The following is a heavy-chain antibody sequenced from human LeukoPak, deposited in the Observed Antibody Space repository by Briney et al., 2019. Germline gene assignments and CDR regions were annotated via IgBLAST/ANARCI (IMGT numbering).Heavy chain of an antibody. J-gene: IGHJ4*02. CDR3: ATGMLYCSSTSCYSFDY. V-gene: IGHV3-21*01. CDR1: GFTFSSYS. CDR2: ISSSSSYI. D-gene: IGHD2-2*01. Sequence: GGSLRLSCAASGFTFSSYSMNWVRQAPGKGLEWVSSISSSSSYIYYADSVKGRFTISRDNAKNSLYLQMNSLRAEDTAVYYCATGMLYCSSTSCYSFDYWGQGTLVTVSS.